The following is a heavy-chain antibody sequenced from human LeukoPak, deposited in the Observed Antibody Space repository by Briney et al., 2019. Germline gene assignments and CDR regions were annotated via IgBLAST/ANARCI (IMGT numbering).Heavy chain of an antibody. CDR1: GFTFSNYW. J-gene: IGHJ4*02. Sequence: GGSLRLSCAASGFTFSNYWMRWFRQAPGKGLEWVANIKQDGSEKYYVDSVRGRFTISRDNAKNSLYLQMNSLRADDTVVYYCARDDYGGTAYWGQGTPVTVSS. D-gene: IGHD4/OR15-4a*01. CDR2: IKQDGSEK. CDR3: ARDDYGGTAY. V-gene: IGHV3-7*01.